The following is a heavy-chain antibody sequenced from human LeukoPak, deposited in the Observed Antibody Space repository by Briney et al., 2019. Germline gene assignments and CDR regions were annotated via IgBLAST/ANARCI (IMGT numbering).Heavy chain of an antibody. CDR1: GGTFSSYA. CDR3: ARSELRQQLVDY. CDR2: IIPIFGTA. V-gene: IGHV1-69*05. D-gene: IGHD6-13*01. Sequence: VASVKVSCKASGGTFSSYAISWVRQAPGQGLEWMGRIIPIFGTANYAQKFQGRVTITTDESTSTAYMELSSLRSEDTAVYYCARSELRQQLVDYWGQGTLVTVCS. J-gene: IGHJ4*02.